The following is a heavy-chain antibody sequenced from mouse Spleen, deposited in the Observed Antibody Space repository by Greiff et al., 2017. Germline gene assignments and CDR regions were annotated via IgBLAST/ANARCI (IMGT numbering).Heavy chain of an antibody. CDR2: INPSTGGT. J-gene: IGHJ4*01. Sequence: EVKLMESGPELVKPGASVKISCKASGYSFTGYYMNWVKQSPEKSLEWIGEINPSTGGTTYNQKFKAKATLTVDKSSSTAYMQLKSLTSEDSAVYYCARQVGPMDYWGQGTSVTVSS. D-gene: IGHD1-1*02. CDR1: GYSFTGYY. CDR3: ARQVGPMDY. V-gene: IGHV1-42*01.